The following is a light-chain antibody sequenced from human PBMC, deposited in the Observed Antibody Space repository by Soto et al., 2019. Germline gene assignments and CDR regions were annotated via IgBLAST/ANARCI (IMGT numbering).Light chain of an antibody. CDR1: SSNIGSNT. V-gene: IGLV1-44*01. J-gene: IGLJ2*01. CDR3: ASWDDSLNVYVV. CDR2: SNN. Sequence: QSVLTQPPSASGTPGQRVTISCSGSSSNIGSNTVNWYQQLPGTAPKLLIYSNNQRHSGVPDRFSGSKSGTSASLAISGLQSEAEADDDCASWDDSLNVYVVFGGGTKLTVL.